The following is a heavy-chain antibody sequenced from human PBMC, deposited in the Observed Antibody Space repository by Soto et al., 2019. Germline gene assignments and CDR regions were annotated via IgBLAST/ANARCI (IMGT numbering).Heavy chain of an antibody. CDR3: ARKQAGYFYGIDY. D-gene: IGHD3-10*01. CDR2: IYDSGST. CDR1: GGSITSGGYY. J-gene: IGHJ4*02. V-gene: IGHV4-31*03. Sequence: KPSETLSLTCTASGGSITSGGYYWSWIRQHPGKGLEWLGYIYDSGSTFYNPSLKSRITLSVDTSKNQFSLKLSSVTVADTAVYFCARKQAGYFYGIDYWGQGTLVTVSS.